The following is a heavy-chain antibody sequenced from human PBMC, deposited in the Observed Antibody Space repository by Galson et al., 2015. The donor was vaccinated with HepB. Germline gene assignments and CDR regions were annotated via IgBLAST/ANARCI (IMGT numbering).Heavy chain of an antibody. CDR3: TRNTVTNTILYYYYGMDV. CDR2: IRSKAYGGTT. V-gene: IGHV3-49*03. Sequence: LRLSCAASGFTFGDYAMSWFRQAPGKGLEWVGFIRSKAYGGTTEYAASVKGRFTISRDDSKSIAYLQMNSLKTEDTAVYYCTRNTVTNTILYYYYGMDVWGQGTTVTVSS. J-gene: IGHJ6*02. CDR1: GFTFGDYA. D-gene: IGHD4-17*01.